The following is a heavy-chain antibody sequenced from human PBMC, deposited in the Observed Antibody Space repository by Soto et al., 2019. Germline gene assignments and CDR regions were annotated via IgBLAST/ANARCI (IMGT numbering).Heavy chain of an antibody. D-gene: IGHD4-17*01. J-gene: IGHJ3*02. V-gene: IGHV3-23*01. CDR1: GFIFSIYD. CDR2: ISSTGGST. Sequence: GGSLRLSCAPSGFIFSIYDMNLVRQAPGKGLEWVSAISSTGGSTYYAESVRGRFTISRDNSINTLYLQVSSLRTEDTAVYYCAHPRGYGVFDAVDIWGQGAMVTVSS. CDR3: AHPRGYGVFDAVDI.